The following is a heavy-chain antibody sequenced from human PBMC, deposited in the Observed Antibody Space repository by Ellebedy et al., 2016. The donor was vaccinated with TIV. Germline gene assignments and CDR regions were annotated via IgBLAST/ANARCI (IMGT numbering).Heavy chain of an antibody. CDR3: ARDSSTAVAGNWFDP. CDR1: GFTFSSYA. J-gene: IGHJ5*02. CDR2: ISYDGSNK. V-gene: IGHV3-30*04. Sequence: GGSLRLXXAASGFTFSSYAMHWVRQAPGKGLEWVAVISYDGSNKYYADSVKGRFTISRDNSKNTLYLQMNSLRAEDTAVYYCARDSSTAVAGNWFDPWGQGTLVTVSS. D-gene: IGHD6-19*01.